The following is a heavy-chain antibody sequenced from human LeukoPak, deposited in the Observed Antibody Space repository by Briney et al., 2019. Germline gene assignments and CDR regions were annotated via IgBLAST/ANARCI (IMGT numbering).Heavy chain of an antibody. CDR3: AADRGGNSDLRY. D-gene: IGHD4-23*01. CDR2: IVVGSGNT. CDR1: GFTFTSSA. J-gene: IGHJ4*02. Sequence: ASVKVSCKASGFTFTSSAMQWVRQVRGQRLEWIGWIVVGSGNTNYAQKFQERVTITRDMSTSTAYMELSSLRSEDTAVYYCAADRGGNSDLRYWGQGTLVTVSS. V-gene: IGHV1-58*02.